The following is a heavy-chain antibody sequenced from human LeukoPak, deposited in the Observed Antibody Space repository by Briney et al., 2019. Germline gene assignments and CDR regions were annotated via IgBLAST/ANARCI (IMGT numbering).Heavy chain of an antibody. D-gene: IGHD1-26*01. CDR1: GFTFSTNA. CDR2: ISGSGAST. Sequence: GGSLRLSCLTSGFTFSTNAMSWVRQAPGKGLEWISGISGSGASTYYADSVTGRFTISRDNSRNTLYLQMNSLRGDDTAVYYCAKDVGKWESLHSFDYWGQGTLVTVSS. J-gene: IGHJ4*02. V-gene: IGHV3-23*01. CDR3: AKDVGKWESLHSFDY.